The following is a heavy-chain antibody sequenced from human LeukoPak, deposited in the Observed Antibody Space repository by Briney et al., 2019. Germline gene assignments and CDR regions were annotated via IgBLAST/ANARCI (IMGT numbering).Heavy chain of an antibody. CDR1: GFTFSSYW. CDR2: IRYDGSRK. CDR3: AKDLFRHALQYTFDY. J-gene: IGHJ4*02. Sequence: GGSLRLSCAASGFTFSSYWMSWVRQAPGKGLEWVAFIRYDGSRKYYADSVKGRFTISRDNSKNTVYLQMNSLRAEDTAVYYCAKDLFRHALQYTFDYWGQGTLVTVSS. V-gene: IGHV3-30*02. D-gene: IGHD6-6*01.